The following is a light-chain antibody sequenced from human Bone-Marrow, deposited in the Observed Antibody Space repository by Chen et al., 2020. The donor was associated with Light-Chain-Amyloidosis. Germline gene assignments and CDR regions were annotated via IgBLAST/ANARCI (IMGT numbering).Light chain of an antibody. V-gene: IGLV2-23*02. J-gene: IGLJ3*02. Sequence: QSALTQPASVSGSPGQSVTIACTGSYSDVGSHNFVSWYQLHPGRAPKLILYGVNNRPSGVSERFSGSKTDNMASLTISGLLGEDEADYYCCSYGGRFSLMFGGGTRLTVL. CDR1: YSDVGSHNF. CDR2: GVN. CDR3: CSYGGRFSLM.